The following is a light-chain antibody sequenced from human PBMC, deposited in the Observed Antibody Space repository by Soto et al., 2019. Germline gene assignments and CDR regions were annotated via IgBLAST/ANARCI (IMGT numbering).Light chain of an antibody. CDR3: QQYHHWPPKVT. CDR2: DAS. J-gene: IGKJ3*01. Sequence: DIQMTQSPSSLSASVGDRVTITCQASQDISNYLSWHQQEPGKAPKVLISDASILEAGVPSRFSGRASGTEFTFTITSLQPEDIATYYCQQYHHWPPKVTFGPGTRVDI. CDR1: QDISNY. V-gene: IGKV1-33*01.